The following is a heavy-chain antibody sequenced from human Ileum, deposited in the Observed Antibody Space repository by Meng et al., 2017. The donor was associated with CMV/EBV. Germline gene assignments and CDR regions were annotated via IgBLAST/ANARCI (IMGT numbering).Heavy chain of an antibody. Sequence: SQTRSLTCAISGDSVLSNSASWNWFRQSPSRGLEWLGRAFYSSQWTIEYAVSVKSRISINPDTSQNHVSLHLSSVSPEDTAIYYCARRRYNGYVGYFDTWGQGSLVTVSS. CDR3: ARRRYNGYVGYFDT. CDR1: GDSVLSNSAS. J-gene: IGHJ4*02. CDR2: AFYSSQWTI. V-gene: IGHV6-1*01. D-gene: IGHD5-12*01.